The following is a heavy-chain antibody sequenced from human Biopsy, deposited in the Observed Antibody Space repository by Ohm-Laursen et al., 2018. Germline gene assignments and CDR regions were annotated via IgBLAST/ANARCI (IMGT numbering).Heavy chain of an antibody. CDR1: GDSISSYY. CDR2: VYYTGST. V-gene: IGHV4-59*01. Sequence: SDTLSHTCTVSGDSISSYYWSWIRQPPGKGLEWIGYVYYTGSTDYNPSLQSRVTISVDTSKNHFSLRLRSVTPADTAIYYCARDRGYYSDRTVPGYFDLWGRGTLVTVSS. J-gene: IGHJ2*01. CDR3: ARDRGYYSDRTVPGYFDL. D-gene: IGHD3-22*01.